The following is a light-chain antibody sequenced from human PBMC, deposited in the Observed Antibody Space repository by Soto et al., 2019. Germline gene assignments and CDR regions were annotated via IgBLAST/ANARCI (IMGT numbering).Light chain of an antibody. CDR2: TAS. CDR1: QDIAIY. Sequence: IQLTQSPPSLSASVGDRVTITCRASQDIAIYLAWYQQKPGEAPNLLIHTASTLQSGVPSRFSGSGSGTEFILTVSSLQPEDFATYYCLQHHTHPYTFGQGTKV. J-gene: IGKJ2*01. V-gene: IGKV1-9*01. CDR3: LQHHTHPYT.